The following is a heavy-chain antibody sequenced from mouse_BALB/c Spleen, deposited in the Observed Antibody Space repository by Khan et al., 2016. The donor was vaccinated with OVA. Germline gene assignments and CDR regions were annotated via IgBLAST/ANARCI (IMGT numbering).Heavy chain of an antibody. CDR2: IDPANGNT. CDR3: ARDGSSYYAMDY. V-gene: IGHV14-3*02. CDR1: GFNIKDTY. D-gene: IGHD1-1*01. Sequence: EVQLQESGAELVKPGASVKLSCTASGFNIKDTYMHWVKQRPEQGLEWIGRIDPANGNTKYDPKLQGKATITADTSSNTAYLQLSSLTSEDTAVYYCARDGSSYYAMDYWGQGTSVTVSS. J-gene: IGHJ4*01.